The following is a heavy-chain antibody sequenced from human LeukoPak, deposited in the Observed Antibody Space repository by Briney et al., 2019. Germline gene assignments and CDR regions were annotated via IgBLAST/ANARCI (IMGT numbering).Heavy chain of an antibody. V-gene: IGHV1-69*04. D-gene: IGHD1-26*01. CDR1: GGTFSSYT. CDR2: IIPILGIA. J-gene: IGHJ4*02. CDR3: AREGYSGSPGYFDY. Sequence: SSVTVSCKASGGTFSSYTISWVRQAPGQGVEWMGRIIPILGIANYAQKFQGRVTITADKSTSTAYMELSSLRSEDTAVYYCAREGYSGSPGYFDYWGQGTLVTVSS.